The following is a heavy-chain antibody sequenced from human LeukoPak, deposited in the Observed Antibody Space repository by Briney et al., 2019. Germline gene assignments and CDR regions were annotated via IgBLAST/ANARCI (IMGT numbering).Heavy chain of an antibody. V-gene: IGHV3-21*01. CDR1: GFTFSSYS. D-gene: IGHD6-25*01. CDR2: ISSSSSYI. CDR3: AREGGGHDAFDI. Sequence: PGGSLRLSCAASGFTFSSYSMNWVRQAPGKGLEWVSSISSSSSYIYYADSVKGRFTISRDNAKNSLYLQMNSLRAEDTAVYYRAREGGGHDAFDIWGQGTMVTVSS. J-gene: IGHJ3*02.